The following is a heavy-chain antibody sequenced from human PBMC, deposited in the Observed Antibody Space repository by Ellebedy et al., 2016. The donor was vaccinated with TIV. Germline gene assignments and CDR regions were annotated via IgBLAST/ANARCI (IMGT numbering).Heavy chain of an antibody. Sequence: GESLKISCAASGFTFNSYGMHWVRQAPGKGLEWVTFIRYDGSDKYYSDSVKGRFTISRDNSKNTLNLQMNSLRLEDTAFYYCAKVLFAFGEFESPFDPWGQGTLVIVSS. CDR2: IRYDGSDK. CDR1: GFTFNSYG. CDR3: AKVLFAFGEFESPFDP. V-gene: IGHV3-30*02. J-gene: IGHJ5*02. D-gene: IGHD3-10*01.